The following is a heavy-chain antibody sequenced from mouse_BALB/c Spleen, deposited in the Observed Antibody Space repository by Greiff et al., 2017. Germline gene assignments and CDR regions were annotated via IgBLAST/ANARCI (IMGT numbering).Heavy chain of an antibody. CDR1: GYSITSGYY. Sequence: EVKLMESGPGLVKPSQSLSLTCSVTGYSITSGYYWNWIRQFPGNKLEWMGYISYDGSNNYNPSLKNRISITRDTSKNQFFLKLNSVTTEDTATYYCARGGMGGDYWGQGTSVTVSS. V-gene: IGHV3-6*02. CDR3: ARGGMGGDY. CDR2: ISYDGSN. D-gene: IGHD2-3*01. J-gene: IGHJ4*01.